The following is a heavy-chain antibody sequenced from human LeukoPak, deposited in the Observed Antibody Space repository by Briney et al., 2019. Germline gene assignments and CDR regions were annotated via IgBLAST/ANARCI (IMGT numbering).Heavy chain of an antibody. Sequence: AGGSLRLSCAASGFTFSNAWMSWVRQAPGKGLEWVGRIKSKTDGGTTDYAAPVKGRFTISRDDSKNTLYLQMNSLKTEDTAVYYCTTDGYNWNYGSHNYMDVWGKGTTVTVSS. CDR3: TTDGYNWNYGSHNYMDV. CDR1: GFTFSNAW. CDR2: IKSKTDGGTT. J-gene: IGHJ6*03. D-gene: IGHD1-7*01. V-gene: IGHV3-15*01.